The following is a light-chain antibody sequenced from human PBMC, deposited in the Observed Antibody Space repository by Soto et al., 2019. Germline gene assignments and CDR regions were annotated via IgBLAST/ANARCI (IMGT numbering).Light chain of an antibody. CDR3: SSYTTDSTYV. V-gene: IGLV2-8*01. CDR1: SSDVGAHNF. CDR2: EVS. J-gene: IGLJ1*01. Sequence: QSALTQPPSASGSPGQSVTISCTGTSSDVGAHNFVSWHQQHPGKAPKLMIYEVSKRPSGVPDRFSGSKSGNTASLTISGLQAEDEADYYCSSYTTDSTYVFGTGTKVTVL.